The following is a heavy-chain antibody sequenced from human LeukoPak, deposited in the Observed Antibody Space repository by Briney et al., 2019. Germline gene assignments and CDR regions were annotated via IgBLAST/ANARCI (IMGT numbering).Heavy chain of an antibody. J-gene: IGHJ4*02. V-gene: IGHV1-18*01. Sequence: ASVNVSCKASGYTFTSYGISWVRQAPGQGLEWMGWISTYNGNTNYAQRLQGRVTMTTDTSTSTAYLELRSLKSDDTALYYCARDPHEFSSGWSQFNYWGQGTLVTVSS. D-gene: IGHD6-19*01. CDR2: ISTYNGNT. CDR3: ARDPHEFSSGWSQFNY. CDR1: GYTFTSYG.